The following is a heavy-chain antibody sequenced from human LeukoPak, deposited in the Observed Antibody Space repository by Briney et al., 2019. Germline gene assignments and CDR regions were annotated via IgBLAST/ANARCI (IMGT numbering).Heavy chain of an antibody. D-gene: IGHD1-26*01. CDR3: AKNRGAGSHYYYHMNV. J-gene: IGHJ6*03. CDR1: GGTFSSYA. CDR2: ISGSGGGT. Sequence: ASVTVSCKASGGTFSSYAMSWVRQAAGKGLEWVSLISGSGGGTYYADSVKGRFTISRDNSKNTLYLQLNSLRVEDTAVYYCAKNRGAGSHYYYHMNVWGKGTTVTVSS. V-gene: IGHV3-23*01.